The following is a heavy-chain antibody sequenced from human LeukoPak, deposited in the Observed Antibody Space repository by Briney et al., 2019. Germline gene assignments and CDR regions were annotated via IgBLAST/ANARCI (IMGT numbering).Heavy chain of an antibody. Sequence: ASVKVSCKASGYTFVNFDINWVRLAAGQGLEWMGWMNPNSGNTGYAQKFQGRVTMTRNTSISTAYMELSSLRSEDTAVYYCARARPTAYLVVTIFEWTDNYYYGMDVWGQGTTVTVSS. J-gene: IGHJ6*02. CDR3: ARARPTAYLVVTIFEWTDNYYYGMDV. D-gene: IGHD3-3*01. V-gene: IGHV1-8*01. CDR2: MNPNSGNT. CDR1: GYTFVNFD.